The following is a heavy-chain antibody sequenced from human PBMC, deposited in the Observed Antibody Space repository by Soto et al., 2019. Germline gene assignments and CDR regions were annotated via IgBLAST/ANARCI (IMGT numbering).Heavy chain of an antibody. J-gene: IGHJ5*02. V-gene: IGHV5-51*01. CDR2: IFPGDSDT. CDR1: GYSFSSNL. D-gene: IGHD2-2*01. Sequence: GVSLKISCKGYGYSFSSNLLGWVFQKPGYALEWMGIIFPGDSDTRYSPSFQGQVTISADKSISTAYLQWSSLKASDTAMYYCARQYSSLVPAAPGVFDPWGQGTLVTVSS. CDR3: ARQYSSLVPAAPGVFDP.